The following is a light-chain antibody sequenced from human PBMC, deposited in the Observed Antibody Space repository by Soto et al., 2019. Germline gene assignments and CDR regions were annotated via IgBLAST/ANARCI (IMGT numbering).Light chain of an antibody. CDR1: SSDIGIYNH. Sequence: QSVLTQPASVSGSPGQSITISCSGTSSDIGIYNHVAWYQQFPGKSPKLIIYAFSDRPPGVSDRFSGSKSAIAASLTISGLQTEDEANYYCISYNDRQSYLLGTGTKVTVL. CDR2: AFS. CDR3: ISYNDRQSYL. V-gene: IGLV2-14*03. J-gene: IGLJ1*01.